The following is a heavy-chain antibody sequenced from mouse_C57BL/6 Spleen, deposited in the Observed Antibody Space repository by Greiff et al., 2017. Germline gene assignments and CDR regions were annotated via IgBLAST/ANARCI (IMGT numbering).Heavy chain of an antibody. J-gene: IGHJ1*03. CDR1: GFTFSDYG. Sequence: EVQGVESGGGLVQPGGSLKLSCTASGFTFSDYGMAWVRPAPRKGPEWVAFISNLAYSFYYADTVTGRFTISRENAKNTLYLEMSSLRSEDTAMYYCARQVYYGSSYGFFDVWGTGTTGTVSS. V-gene: IGHV5-15*01. CDR2: ISNLAYSF. D-gene: IGHD1-1*01. CDR3: ARQVYYGSSYGFFDV.